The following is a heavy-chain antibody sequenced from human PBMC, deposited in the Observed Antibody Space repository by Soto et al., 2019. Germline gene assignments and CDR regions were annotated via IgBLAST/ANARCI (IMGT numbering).Heavy chain of an antibody. D-gene: IGHD3-3*01. V-gene: IGHV1-69*01. CDR1: GGPFISYA. Sequence: GXSVKVSCNASGGPFISYASIWVRQAPGQGLEWMGGIIPIFGTANYAQKFQGRVTITADESTSTAYMELSSLRSEDTAVYYCARDYAPSLGRFLELYGMDVWGQGTTVTVSS. CDR2: IIPIFGTA. J-gene: IGHJ6*02. CDR3: ARDYAPSLGRFLELYGMDV.